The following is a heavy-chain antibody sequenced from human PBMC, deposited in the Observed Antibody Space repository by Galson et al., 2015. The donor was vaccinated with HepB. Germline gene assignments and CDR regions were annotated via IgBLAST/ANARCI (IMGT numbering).Heavy chain of an antibody. CDR3: ARVMGLSYYYGMDV. V-gene: IGHV3-48*02. D-gene: IGHD2-8*01. CDR1: GFTFSSYS. CDR2: ISSSSSTI. J-gene: IGHJ6*02. Sequence: SLRLSCAASGFTFSSYSMNWVRQAPGKGLEWVSYISSSSSTIYYADSVKGRFTISRDNAKNSLYLQMNSLRDEDTAVYYCARVMGLSYYYGMDVWGQGTTVTVSS.